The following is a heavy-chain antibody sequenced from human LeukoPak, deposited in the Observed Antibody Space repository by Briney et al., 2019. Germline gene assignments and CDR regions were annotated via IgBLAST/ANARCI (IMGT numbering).Heavy chain of an antibody. CDR3: ARVRIAGDYFDY. D-gene: IGHD1-14*01. Sequence: GGSLRLSCAASGFTFSDYYMSWIRQAPGKGLEWVSYISSSGSSIYYADSVKGRFTISRDNAKNSLYLQMNSLRAEDTAVYYCARVRIAGDYFDYWGQGTLVTVPS. V-gene: IGHV3-11*01. J-gene: IGHJ4*02. CDR1: GFTFSDYY. CDR2: ISSSGSSI.